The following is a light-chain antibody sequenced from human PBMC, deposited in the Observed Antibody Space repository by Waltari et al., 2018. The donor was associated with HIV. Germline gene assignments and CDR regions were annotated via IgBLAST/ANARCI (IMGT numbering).Light chain of an antibody. Sequence: QSVLTQPPSASGNHGQTVTISCTGSSSNIGNDNVYWYQQLPGMTPKLLIYKNYQRPSGVPDRFAGSKSGTSASLAISGLRCEDEADYYCVGWDGSLSGYVFGAGTKVTVL. V-gene: IGLV1-47*01. CDR1: SSNIGNDN. CDR2: KNY. J-gene: IGLJ1*01. CDR3: VGWDGSLSGYV.